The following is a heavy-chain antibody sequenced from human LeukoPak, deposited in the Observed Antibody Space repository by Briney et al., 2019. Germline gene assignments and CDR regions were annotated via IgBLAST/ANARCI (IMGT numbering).Heavy chain of an antibody. CDR3: ARHKSEIREFGYTDY. CDR1: GGSISSYY. V-gene: IGHV4-34*01. D-gene: IGHD3-10*01. Sequence: SETLSLTCTFSGGSISSYYWSWVRQPPGKGLEWIGEINHSGSTNYNPSLKSRVTISVDTSKNQFSLKLSSVTAADTAVYYCARHKSEIREFGYTDYWGQGTLVTVSS. J-gene: IGHJ4*02. CDR2: INHSGST.